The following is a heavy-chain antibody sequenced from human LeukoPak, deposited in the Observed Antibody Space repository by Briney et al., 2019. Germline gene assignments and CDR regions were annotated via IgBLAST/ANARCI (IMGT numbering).Heavy chain of an antibody. D-gene: IGHD3-22*01. J-gene: IGHJ6*02. CDR2: ISGSGGST. CDR1: GFTFSSYA. Sequence: PGGSLRLSCAASGFTFSSYAMSWVRQAPGKGLEWVSAISGSGGSTYYADSVKGRFTISRDNSKNTLYLQMNSLRAEDTAVYYCAKDGYYYDSSGYTPHTTYYYYGMDVWGQGTTVTVSS. V-gene: IGHV3-23*01. CDR3: AKDGYYYDSSGYTPHTTYYYYGMDV.